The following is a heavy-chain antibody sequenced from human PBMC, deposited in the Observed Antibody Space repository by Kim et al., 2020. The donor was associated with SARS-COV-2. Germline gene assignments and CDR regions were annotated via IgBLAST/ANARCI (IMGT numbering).Heavy chain of an antibody. CDR3: AGSGVAADLDY. J-gene: IGHJ4*02. CDR2: T. D-gene: IGHD2-2*01. Sequence: TNSNPSLKSRVTIAVDTSKNQFSLKLSSVTAADTAVYYCAGSGVAADLDYWGQGTLVTVSS. V-gene: IGHV4-59*01.